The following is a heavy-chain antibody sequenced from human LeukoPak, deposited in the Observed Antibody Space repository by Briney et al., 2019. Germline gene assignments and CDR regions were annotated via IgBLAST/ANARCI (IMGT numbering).Heavy chain of an antibody. D-gene: IGHD3-22*01. V-gene: IGHV3-48*04. Sequence: QAGGSLRLSCAASGFTFSSYSMNWVRQAPGKGLEWVSYISSSSSTIYYADSVKGGFTISRDNAKNSLYLQMNSLRAEDTAVYHCARTYYYDSSGYFPKYYFDYWGQGTLVTVSS. CDR2: ISSSSSTI. J-gene: IGHJ4*02. CDR3: ARTYYYDSSGYFPKYYFDY. CDR1: GFTFSSYS.